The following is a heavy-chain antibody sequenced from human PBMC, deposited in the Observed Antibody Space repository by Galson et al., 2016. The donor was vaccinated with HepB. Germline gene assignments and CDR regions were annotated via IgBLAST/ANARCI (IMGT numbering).Heavy chain of an antibody. CDR3: TRVHREGIAAAGLQI. J-gene: IGHJ4*02. CDR1: GFTFSNYA. CDR2: TDGTNK. V-gene: IGHV3-30-3*01. D-gene: IGHD6-13*01. Sequence: SLRLSCAVSGFTFSNYAMHWVRQASGKGLEWVAVTDGTNKYYADSVKGRFTISRDNAKNTLYLQMNSLRAEDTALYYCTRVHREGIAAAGLQIWGQGTLVIVSS.